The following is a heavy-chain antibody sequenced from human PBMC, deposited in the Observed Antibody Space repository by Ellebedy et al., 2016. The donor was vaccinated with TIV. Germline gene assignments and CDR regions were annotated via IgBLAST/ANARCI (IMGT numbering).Heavy chain of an antibody. CDR3: TKGKSGWYEGNFDF. D-gene: IGHD6-19*01. V-gene: IGHV3-49*03. CDR2: IRSRAFGGAT. Sequence: GESLKISCSVTGFTFEDYAMSWFRQAPGKGLQWLGFIRSRAFGGATQYAASVRGRFTISKDESKNIVYLQMNSLTAEDTAIYYCTKGKSGWYEGNFDFWGPGTRVNVSS. J-gene: IGHJ4*02. CDR1: GFTFEDYA.